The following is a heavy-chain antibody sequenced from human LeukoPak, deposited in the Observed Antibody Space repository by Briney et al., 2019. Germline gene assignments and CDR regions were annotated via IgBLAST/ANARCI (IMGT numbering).Heavy chain of an antibody. V-gene: IGHV4-39*07. CDR1: GGSISSSSYH. J-gene: IGHJ3*02. CDR2: IYYSGST. Sequence: SETLSLTCTVSGGSISSSSYHWGWIRQPPGKGLEWIGSIYYSGSTYYNPSLKSRVTISVDTSKNQFSLKLSSVTAADTAVYYCASGGGGYSYGSHAFDIWGQGTMVTVSS. CDR3: ASGGGGYSYGSHAFDI. D-gene: IGHD5-18*01.